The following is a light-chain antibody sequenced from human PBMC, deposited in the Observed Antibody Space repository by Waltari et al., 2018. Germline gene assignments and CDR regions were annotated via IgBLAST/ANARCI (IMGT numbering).Light chain of an antibody. CDR3: QQSHSSPLT. CDR1: PPIYTY. CDR2: AAS. V-gene: IGKV1-39*01. J-gene: IGKJ4*01. Sequence: DIQMTQSPSSLSASVGDRITITCRASPPIYTYLNWYLQRPGRAPKLLIYAASTLQSGVPPRFSGSGSGTDFTLTINSLQLDDFGTYFCQQSHSSPLTFGGGTKLE.